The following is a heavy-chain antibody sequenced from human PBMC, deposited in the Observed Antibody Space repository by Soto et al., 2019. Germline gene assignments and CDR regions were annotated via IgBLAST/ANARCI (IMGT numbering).Heavy chain of an antibody. CDR3: ARGVSVNRFDP. D-gene: IGHD4-17*01. Sequence: QVQLVESGGGLAKPGGSLRLACEASGFTFGDDYMSWLRQAPGRGLEWISYISGSGSTIYYADSVKGRFTISRDNSKNSLYLEMTSLRAEATAVYYCARGVSVNRFDPWGQGTRVTVSS. J-gene: IGHJ5*02. V-gene: IGHV3-11*01. CDR2: ISGSGSTI. CDR1: GFTFGDDY.